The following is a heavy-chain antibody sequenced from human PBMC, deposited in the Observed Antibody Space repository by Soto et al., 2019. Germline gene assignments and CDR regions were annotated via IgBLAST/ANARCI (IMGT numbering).Heavy chain of an antibody. J-gene: IGHJ4*02. Sequence: VKVSCKASGYTFAGYGISWVRQAPGQGLEWMGWISVYNGNTNYGQKLQGRVTMTTDTSTSTAYMELRSLRSDDTAVYYCARDDCSGGSCYLDFWGQGTLVTVSS. CDR2: ISVYNGNT. V-gene: IGHV1-18*01. D-gene: IGHD2-15*01. CDR3: ARDDCSGGSCYLDF. CDR1: GYTFAGYG.